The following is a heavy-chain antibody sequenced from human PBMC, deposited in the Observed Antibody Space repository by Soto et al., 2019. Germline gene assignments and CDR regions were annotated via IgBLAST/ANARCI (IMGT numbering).Heavy chain of an antibody. CDR1: GGSISSSSYY. D-gene: IGHD4-17*01. CDR2: IYYSGST. CDR3: ARQDVLGDDYGDYVFWFDY. V-gene: IGHV4-39*01. Sequence: PSETLSLTCTVSGGSISSSSYYWGWIRQPPGKGLEWIGSIYYSGSTYYNPSLKSRVTISVDTSKNQFSLKLSSVTAADTAVYYCARQDVLGDDYGDYVFWFDYWGQGTLVTVS. J-gene: IGHJ4*02.